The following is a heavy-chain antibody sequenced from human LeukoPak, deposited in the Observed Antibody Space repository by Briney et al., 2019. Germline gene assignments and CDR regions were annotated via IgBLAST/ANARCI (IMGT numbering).Heavy chain of an antibody. CDR3: ASYPRYVSTPPFDY. CDR1: GYTFTAYY. Sequence: ASVKVSCKASGYTFTAYYMHWVRQAPGQGPEWMGWINPNTGDTKYAQKFQGRVTMTRDTTISTAYLELSRLTSDDTAVYYCASYPRYVSTPPFDYWGQGTLVTVS. V-gene: IGHV1-2*02. CDR2: INPNTGDT. J-gene: IGHJ4*02. D-gene: IGHD2-15*01.